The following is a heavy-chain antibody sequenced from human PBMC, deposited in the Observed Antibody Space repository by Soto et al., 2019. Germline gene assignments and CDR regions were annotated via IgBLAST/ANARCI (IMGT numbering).Heavy chain of an antibody. CDR3: AKDIAMVRGVIIGMDV. V-gene: IGHV3-30*18. CDR1: GFTFSNYG. Sequence: QVQLVESGGGVVQPGRSLRLSFAASGFTFSNYGMHWVRQAPGKGLEWVAVISHDGSNKYYPDSVKGRFTISRDNSRDTLFLQMNSLRAEDTAVYYCAKDIAMVRGVIIGMDVWGQGTTVTVSS. D-gene: IGHD3-10*01. J-gene: IGHJ6*02. CDR2: ISHDGSNK.